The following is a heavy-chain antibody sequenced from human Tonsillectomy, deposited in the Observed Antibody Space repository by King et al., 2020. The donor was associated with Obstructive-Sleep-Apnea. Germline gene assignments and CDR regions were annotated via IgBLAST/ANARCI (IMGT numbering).Heavy chain of an antibody. J-gene: IGHJ5*02. CDR3: ARLYYYDNSGLNWFDP. V-gene: IGHV4-31*03. Sequence: VQLQESGPGLVKPSQTLSLTCTVSSDSISSGNYYWSWIRQHPGKGLEWIGYIFYSGSTYYNPSLKSRVTISVETSKNQFSLRLSSVTAADTAVYYCARLYYYDNSGLNWFDPWGQGTLVTVSS. CDR2: IFYSGST. D-gene: IGHD3-22*01. CDR1: SDSISSGNYY.